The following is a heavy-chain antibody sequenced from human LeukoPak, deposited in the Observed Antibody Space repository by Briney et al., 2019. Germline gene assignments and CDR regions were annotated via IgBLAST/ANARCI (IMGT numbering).Heavy chain of an antibody. CDR2: MKQSGTP. CDR1: GGSFSAFH. V-gene: IGHV4-34*01. D-gene: IGHD3-10*01. CDR3: ASRPFLYGFRTYFDN. J-gene: IGHJ4*02. Sequence: SETLSLTCAVYGGSFSAFHWNWIRQSPAKGLEWLGEMKQSGTPRYIPSLQSRVTISVDKSKNQFSLNVRSVTAADTAVYYCASRPFLYGFRTYFDNWAQGTLVTVSS.